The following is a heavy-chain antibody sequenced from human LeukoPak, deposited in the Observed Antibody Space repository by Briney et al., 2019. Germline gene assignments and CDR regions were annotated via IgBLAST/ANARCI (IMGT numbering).Heavy chain of an antibody. CDR2: IYYSGST. CDR3: ARSRVWSSWYHTFY. D-gene: IGHD6-13*01. CDR1: GGSVSSSSYY. Sequence: PSETLSLTCTVSGGSVSSSSYYWGWIRQPPGKGLEWIGSIYYSGSTYYNPSLKSRVTISVDTSKNQFSLNLSSVTAADTAVYYCARSRVWSSWYHTFYWGQGTLVTVSS. J-gene: IGHJ4*02. V-gene: IGHV4-39*01.